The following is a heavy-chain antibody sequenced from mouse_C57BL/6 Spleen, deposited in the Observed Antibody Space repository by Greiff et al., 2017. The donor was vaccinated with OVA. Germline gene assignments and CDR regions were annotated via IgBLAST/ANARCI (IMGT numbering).Heavy chain of an antibody. CDR1: GYTFTDYN. D-gene: IGHD3-1*01. V-gene: IGHV1-18*01. CDR3: ARGGLNYLDY. CDR2: INPNNGGT. J-gene: IGHJ2*01. Sequence: EVKLVESGPELVKPGASVKIPCKASGYTFTDYNLDWVKQSHGKSLEWIGDINPNNGGTIYNQKFKGKATLTVDKSSSTAYMELRSLTSEDTAVYYCARGGLNYLDYWGQGTTLTVSS.